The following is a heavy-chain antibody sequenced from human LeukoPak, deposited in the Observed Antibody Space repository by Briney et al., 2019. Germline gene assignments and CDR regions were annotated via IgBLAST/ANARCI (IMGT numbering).Heavy chain of an antibody. D-gene: IGHD3-22*01. J-gene: IGHJ4*02. CDR3: VTYYYGSSAPKRNY. CDR2: ISHSGST. CDR1: GGSFSDYF. Sequence: PSETLSLTCAVYGGSFSDYFWSWIRQPPGKGLESIGEISHSGSTTYNPSLRSRVTISGDTSKKQFSLKLSSVTAADTAVYYCVTYYYGSSAPKRNYWGQGILVTVSS. V-gene: IGHV4-34*01.